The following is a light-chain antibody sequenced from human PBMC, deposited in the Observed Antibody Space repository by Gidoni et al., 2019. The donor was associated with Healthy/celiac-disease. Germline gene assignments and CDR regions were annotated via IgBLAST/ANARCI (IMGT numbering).Light chain of an antibody. CDR3: SSYTSSSTVV. CDR2: EVS. J-gene: IGLJ2*01. V-gene: IGLV2-14*01. CDR1: SSDVGGSNY. Sequence: QSALTQPASVSGSPGQSITISCTGTSSDVGGSNYVSWYQQHPGKAPKLMISEVSNRPSGVSNRFSVSKSVNTASLTISGLHAEDEADYYCSSYTSSSTVVFGGGTKLTVL.